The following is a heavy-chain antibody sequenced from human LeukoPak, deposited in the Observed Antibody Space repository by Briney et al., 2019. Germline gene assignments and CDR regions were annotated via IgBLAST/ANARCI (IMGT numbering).Heavy chain of an antibody. D-gene: IGHD2-21*01. J-gene: IGHJ5*02. Sequence: LVKVSCKASGGTFSSYAISWVRQAPGQGLEWMGRIIPIFGIANYAQKFQGRVTITADKSTSTAYMELSSLRSEDTAVYYCAREVGGYFQYNWFDPWGQGTLVTVSS. CDR1: GGTFSSYA. V-gene: IGHV1-69*04. CDR2: IIPIFGIA. CDR3: AREVGGYFQYNWFDP.